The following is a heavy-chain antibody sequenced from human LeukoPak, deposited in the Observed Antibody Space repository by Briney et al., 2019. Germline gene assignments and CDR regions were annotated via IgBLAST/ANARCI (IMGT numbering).Heavy chain of an antibody. V-gene: IGHV3-30*02. CDR3: AKTQILTGYYEYYFDY. CDR1: GFTFSSYG. Sequence: PGGSLRLSCAASGFTFSSYGMHWVRQAPGKGLEWVAFIRYDGSNKYYADSVKGRFTISRDNSKNTLYLQMNSLRAEDTAVYYCAKTQILTGYYEYYFDYWGQGTLVTVSS. CDR2: IRYDGSNK. J-gene: IGHJ4*02. D-gene: IGHD3-9*01.